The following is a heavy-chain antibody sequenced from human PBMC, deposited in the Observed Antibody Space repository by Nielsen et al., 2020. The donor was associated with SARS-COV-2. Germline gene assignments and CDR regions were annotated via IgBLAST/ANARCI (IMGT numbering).Heavy chain of an antibody. CDR3: AKDTTPLLWFGELFSPRADY. J-gene: IGHJ4*02. CDR2: ISWNSGSI. Sequence: GGSLRLSCAASGFTFDDYAMHWVRQAPGKGLEWVSGISWNSGSIGYADSVKGRFTISRDNAKNSLYLQMNSLRAEDTALYYCAKDTTPLLWFGELFSPRADYWGQGTLVTVSS. D-gene: IGHD3-10*01. V-gene: IGHV3-9*01. CDR1: GFTFDDYA.